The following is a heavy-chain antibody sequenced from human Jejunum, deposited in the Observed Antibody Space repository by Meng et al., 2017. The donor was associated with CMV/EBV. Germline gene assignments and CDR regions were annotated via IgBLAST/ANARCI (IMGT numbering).Heavy chain of an antibody. J-gene: IGHJ6*02. CDR1: W. CDR3: PITMIVVVITRGCYYYYGMDV. D-gene: IGHD3-22*01. CDR2: INEDGSEE. Sequence: WMSWVRQAPGKGLEWVANINEDGSEEYYIDSVRGRFSISRDNAKNSLYLQMNSLRAEDMAVSLRPITMIVVVITRGCYYYYGMDVWGQGTTVTVSS. V-gene: IGHV3-7*01.